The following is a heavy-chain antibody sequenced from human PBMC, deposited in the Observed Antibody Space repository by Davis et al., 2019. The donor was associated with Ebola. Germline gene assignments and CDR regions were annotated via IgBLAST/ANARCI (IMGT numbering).Heavy chain of an antibody. CDR3: ATDYFDSTGYYYGYD. CDR1: GYTFTNYY. D-gene: IGHD3-22*01. J-gene: IGHJ4*02. Sequence: AASVKVSCKASGYTFTNYYMHWVRQAPGQGLEWMGMINPNDGRTIYAQKFQGRVTVTRDTSTTTVYMDLSSLSSEDTAVYYCATDYFDSTGYYYGYDWGQGTLVTVSS. CDR2: INPNDGRT. V-gene: IGHV1-46*01.